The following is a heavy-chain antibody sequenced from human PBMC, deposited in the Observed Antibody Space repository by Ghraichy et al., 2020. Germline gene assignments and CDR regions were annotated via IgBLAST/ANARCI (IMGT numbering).Heavy chain of an antibody. CDR2: INHSGST. Sequence: SETLSLTCAVYGGSFSGYYWSWIRQPPGKGLEWIGEINHSGSTNYNPSLKSRVTISVDTSKNQFSLKLSSVTAADTAVYYCARMEAYYDFWSGYPTGRRGWCDPWGQGTLVTGSS. CDR3: ARMEAYYDFWSGYPTGRRGWCDP. CDR1: GGSFSGYY. V-gene: IGHV4-34*01. J-gene: IGHJ5*02. D-gene: IGHD3-3*01.